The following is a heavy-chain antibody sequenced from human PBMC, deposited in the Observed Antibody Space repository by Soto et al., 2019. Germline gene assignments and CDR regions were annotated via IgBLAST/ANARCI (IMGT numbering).Heavy chain of an antibody. V-gene: IGHV3-21*01. J-gene: IGHJ5*02. D-gene: IGHD6-19*01. CDR2: ISSSSSYI. Sequence: PGGSLRLSCAASGFTFSSYSRNWVRQAPGKGLEWVSSISSSSSYIYYADSVKGRFTISRDNAKNSLYLQMNSLRAEDTAVYYCARGSSLSWFDPWGQGTMVTVYS. CDR1: GFTFSSYS. CDR3: ARGSSLSWFDP.